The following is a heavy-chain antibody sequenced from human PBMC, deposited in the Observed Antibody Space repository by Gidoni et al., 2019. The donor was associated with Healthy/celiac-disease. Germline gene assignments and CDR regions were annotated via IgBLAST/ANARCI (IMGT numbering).Heavy chain of an antibody. CDR3: ASLLVPGYSSGWWGYYGMDV. Sequence: QVQLVQSGAEVKKPGASVKVSCTASGYTFTSYYMHWVRQAPGQGLEWMGIINPSGGSTSYAQKFQGRVTMTRDTSTSTVYMELSSLRSEDTAVYYCASLLVPGYSSGWWGYYGMDVWGQGTTVTVSS. CDR2: INPSGGST. CDR1: GYTFTSYY. V-gene: IGHV1-46*01. J-gene: IGHJ6*02. D-gene: IGHD6-19*01.